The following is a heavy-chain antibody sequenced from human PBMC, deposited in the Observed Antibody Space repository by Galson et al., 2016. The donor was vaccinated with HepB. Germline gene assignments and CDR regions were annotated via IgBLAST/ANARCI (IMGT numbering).Heavy chain of an antibody. J-gene: IGHJ4*02. CDR2: ISVYRTI. CDR3: ARSVEGHFDY. V-gene: IGHV3-69-1*01. Sequence: PGKGLEWVSYISVYRTIYYADSVRGRFTISRDNAQNSVYLQMNTLRADDTAVYYCARSVEGHFDYWGQGILVTVSS. D-gene: IGHD1-1*01.